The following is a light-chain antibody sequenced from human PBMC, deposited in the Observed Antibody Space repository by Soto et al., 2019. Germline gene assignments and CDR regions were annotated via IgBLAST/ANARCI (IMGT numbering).Light chain of an antibody. CDR2: TSG. CDR1: QRITTY. Sequence: IHMTQSPSSLSASVGDRVTITCRASQRITTYLNWYQQKPGEAPKLLISTSGTLQRGVPSRFIGSGSGTDFTLTITGLQRADFATYFCQQTHNTPHTFGQGTKLEIK. CDR3: QQTHNTPHT. V-gene: IGKV1-39*01. J-gene: IGKJ2*01.